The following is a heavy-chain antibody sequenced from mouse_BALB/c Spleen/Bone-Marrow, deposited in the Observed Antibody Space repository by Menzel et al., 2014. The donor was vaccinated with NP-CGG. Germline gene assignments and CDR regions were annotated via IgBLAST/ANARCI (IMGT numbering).Heavy chain of an antibody. J-gene: IGHJ2*01. CDR1: GFTFSSLG. V-gene: IGHV5-17*02. CDR3: VRSGSNSDYFDY. Sequence: EVKLVESGGGLVQPGGSRKLSCAASGFTFSSLGMHWVRQAPEKGLEWVAYIRSGSSTFYYGDTALGRLTITRDNPKNNLFLQMISLRSEDTDTCFCVRSGSNSDYFDYWGQGTPLTVSS. CDR2: IRSGSSTF. D-gene: IGHD2-5*01.